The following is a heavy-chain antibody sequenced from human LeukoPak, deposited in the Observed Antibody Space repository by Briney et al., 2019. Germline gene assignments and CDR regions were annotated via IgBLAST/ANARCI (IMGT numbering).Heavy chain of an antibody. CDR3: ARALAGNLNDAFDL. D-gene: IGHD6-19*01. CDR2: IYPGDSDT. J-gene: IGHJ3*01. Sequence: GESLKISCQGSVNSFTSRWIGWVRQMPGKGLEWMVIIYPGDSDTRYSSSFQGQVTMSVDTSISVAYLQWSSLKASDTGIYYCARALAGNLNDAFDLWGQGTMVTVAS. V-gene: IGHV5-51*01. CDR1: VNSFTSRW.